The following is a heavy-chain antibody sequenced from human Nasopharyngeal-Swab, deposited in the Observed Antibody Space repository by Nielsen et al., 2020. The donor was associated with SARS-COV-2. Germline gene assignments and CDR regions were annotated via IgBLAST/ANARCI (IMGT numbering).Heavy chain of an antibody. CDR3: ARLELRSRYLDY. Sequence: SEPLSSTCTLPSDPISSNYYWGWTRLPPGNGREWLGFSYYSGGSHYNPSLKSRVTISVDTSKNQFPLKLSSVTATDTAVYYCARLELRSRYLDYWGQGTLVTVAS. V-gene: IGHV4-39*01. CDR2: SYYSGGS. D-gene: IGHD4-23*01. CDR1: SDPISSNYY. J-gene: IGHJ4*02.